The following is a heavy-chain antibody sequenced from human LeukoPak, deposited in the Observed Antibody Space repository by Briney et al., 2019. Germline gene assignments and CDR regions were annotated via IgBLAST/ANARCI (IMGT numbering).Heavy chain of an antibody. Sequence: GGSLRLSCAASGFTFSSYGMHWVRQAPGKGLEWVAFIRYDGSNKYYADSVKGRFTISRDNSKNTLYLQMNSLRAEDTAVYYCAKDPVFYYYGSGSTPTDFDYWGQGTLVTVSS. CDR1: GFTFSSYG. CDR2: IRYDGSNK. CDR3: AKDPVFYYYGSGSTPTDFDY. V-gene: IGHV3-30*02. D-gene: IGHD3-10*01. J-gene: IGHJ4*02.